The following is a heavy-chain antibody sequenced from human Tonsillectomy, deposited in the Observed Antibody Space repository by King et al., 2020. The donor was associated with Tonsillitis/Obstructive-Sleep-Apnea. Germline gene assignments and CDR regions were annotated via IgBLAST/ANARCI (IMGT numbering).Heavy chain of an antibody. CDR3: AREKVRGMAVAANLDY. CDR2: ISSSGSTI. J-gene: IGHJ4*02. Sequence: VQLVESGGGLVKPGGSLRLSCAASGFTFSDYYMSWIRQAPGKGLEWVSYISSSGSTIYYADSVKGRSTISRDNAKNSLYLQMNSLRAEDTAVYYCAREKVRGMAVAANLDYWGQGTLVTVSS. D-gene: IGHD6-19*01. CDR1: GFTFSDYY. V-gene: IGHV3-11*01.